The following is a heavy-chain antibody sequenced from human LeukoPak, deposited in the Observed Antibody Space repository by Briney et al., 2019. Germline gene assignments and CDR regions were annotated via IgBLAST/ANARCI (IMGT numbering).Heavy chain of an antibody. CDR3: AKGFTTPYYYGSGTRGNDCYDY. J-gene: IGHJ4*02. V-gene: IGHV3-74*01. CDR2: TNGADSST. Sequence: PGGSLRLSCAASAFTLNTYWMHWVRQVPGRGLEWVSRTNGADSSTNYADSVKGRFTISRDNSKNTLYLQMNSLRAEDTSVYYCAKGFTTPYYYGSGTRGNDCYDYWGQGTLVTVSS. CDR1: AFTLNTYW. D-gene: IGHD3-10*01.